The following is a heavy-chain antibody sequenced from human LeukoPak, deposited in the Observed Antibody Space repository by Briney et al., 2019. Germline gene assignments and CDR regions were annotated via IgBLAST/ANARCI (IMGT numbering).Heavy chain of an antibody. CDR3: TTPPEGHLGITQDY. J-gene: IGHJ4*02. CDR1: GFTFSSYW. Sequence: GGSLRLSCAASGFTFSSYWMSWVRQAPGKGLEWVANIKQDGSEKYYVDSVKGRFTISRDNAKNSLYLQMNSLKTEDTAVYYCTTPPEGHLGITQDYWGQGTLVTVSS. V-gene: IGHV3-7*03. D-gene: IGHD7-27*01. CDR2: IKQDGSEK.